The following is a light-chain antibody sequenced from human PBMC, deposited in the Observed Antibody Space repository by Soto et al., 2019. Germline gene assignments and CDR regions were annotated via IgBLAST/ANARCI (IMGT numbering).Light chain of an antibody. V-gene: IGLV2-14*01. J-gene: IGLJ1*01. CDR1: SSDVGGYNY. CDR2: DVS. CDR3: SSYSTSSIV. Sequence: QSALTQPASVSGSPGQSITISCTGTSSDVGGYNYVSWYQQHPGKAPKLMIYDVSNRPSGVSTRFSGSKSGNTASLTISGLQAEDEADYYCSSYSTSSIVFGTGTKVTVL.